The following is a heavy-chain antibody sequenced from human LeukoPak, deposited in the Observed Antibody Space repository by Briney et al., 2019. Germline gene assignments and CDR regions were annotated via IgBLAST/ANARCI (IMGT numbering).Heavy chain of an antibody. CDR2: IHHSGNT. J-gene: IGHJ4*02. D-gene: IGHD3-10*01. V-gene: IGHV4-38-2*01. CDR1: GYSISSAYY. CDR3: ARVVYYGSGTYHRFEY. Sequence: PSETLSLTCAVSGYSISSAYYGGWIRQPPGKGLEWIGNIHHSGNTYYNPSLKSRVTMSVDTSKNQFSLKLSSVTAADTAVYYCARVVYYGSGTYHRFEYWGQGTLVTVSS.